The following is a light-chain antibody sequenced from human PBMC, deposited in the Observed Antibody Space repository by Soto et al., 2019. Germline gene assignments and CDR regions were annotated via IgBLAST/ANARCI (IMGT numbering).Light chain of an antibody. CDR3: PLSDFPPIP. CDR2: GAS. Sequence: STTSVSASVGDGFTISCLGSRDIGNFLAWYQQKPGKAPRLLIHGASSRSRGIPSRFSGGGTGTHFTLTISGLQPEDLATYCRPLSDFPPIPFGQGTRLEIK. CDR1: RDIGNF. V-gene: IGKV1-12*01. J-gene: IGKJ5*01.